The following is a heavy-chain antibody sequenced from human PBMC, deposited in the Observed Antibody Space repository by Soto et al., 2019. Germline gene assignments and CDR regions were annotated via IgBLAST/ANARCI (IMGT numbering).Heavy chain of an antibody. CDR2: ISSSGSTI. Sequence: GGSLRLSCAASGFTFSDYYMSWIRQAPGKGLEWVSYISSSGSTIYYADSVKGRFTISRDNAKNSLYLQMNSLRAEDTAVYYCARDSYYDSSEVRWFDPWGQGTLVTVSS. D-gene: IGHD3-22*01. CDR3: ARDSYYDSSEVRWFDP. V-gene: IGHV3-11*01. CDR1: GFTFSDYY. J-gene: IGHJ5*02.